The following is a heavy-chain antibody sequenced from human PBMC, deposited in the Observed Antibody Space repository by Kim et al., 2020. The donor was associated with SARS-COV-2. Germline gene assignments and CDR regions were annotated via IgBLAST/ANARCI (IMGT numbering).Heavy chain of an antibody. CDR3: VSDLAGREGR. V-gene: IGHV3-74*01. J-gene: IGHJ4*02. CDR1: GFTFGRFW. D-gene: IGHD6-19*01. Sequence: GGSLRLSCAASGFTFGRFWMHWVRQVPGKGLVWVSRTNEDGTITNHVDSVKGRFTISRDNAANSLFLQMNSLRVEDTAVYFCVSDLAGREGRWGQGTLVT. CDR2: TNEDGTIT.